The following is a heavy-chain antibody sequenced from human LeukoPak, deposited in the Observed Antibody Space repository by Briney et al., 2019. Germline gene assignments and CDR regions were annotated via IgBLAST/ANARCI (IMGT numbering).Heavy chain of an antibody. Sequence: ASVKVSCKTSGYTFTNYHIQWVRQAPGQGLKWMGRINPKSGDTKFAEGFQGRVSLTRDTSIDTAYLDVTGLTSDDTAVYFCARGVYYGSGSYVFEYWGQGTQIIVSS. D-gene: IGHD3-10*01. CDR2: INPKSGDT. CDR1: GYTFTNYH. V-gene: IGHV1-2*02. CDR3: ARGVYYGSGSYVFEY. J-gene: IGHJ4*02.